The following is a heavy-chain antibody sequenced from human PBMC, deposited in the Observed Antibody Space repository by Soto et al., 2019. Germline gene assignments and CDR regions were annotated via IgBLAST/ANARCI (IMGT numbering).Heavy chain of an antibody. D-gene: IGHD2-15*01. CDR3: ARGCLAPGYWSGCSCRPF. CDR2: ISSSSSTI. Sequence: EVQLVESGGGLVQPGGSLRLSCAASGFTFSSYSMNWARQAPGKGLELVSYISSSSSTIYYADSVKGRFTISRDNAKNSLYLPMNSLRDEDTAVDYCARGCLAPGYWSGCSCRPFWGQGTLVTVSS. CDR1: GFTFSSYS. V-gene: IGHV3-48*02. J-gene: IGHJ4*02.